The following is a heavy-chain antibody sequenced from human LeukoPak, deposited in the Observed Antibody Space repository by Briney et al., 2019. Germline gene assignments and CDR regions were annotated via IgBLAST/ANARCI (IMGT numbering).Heavy chain of an antibody. CDR3: AKEIYGSGSYYDFDY. CDR1: GGSISSGGYY. J-gene: IGHJ4*02. CDR2: ISDSGFST. Sequence: PSETLSLTCTVSGGSISSGGYYWSWVRQAPGKGLEWVSSISDSGFSTYYADSVKGRFTISRDNSKNTLYLQMNSLRVEDTAVYYCAKEIYGSGSYYDFDYWGQGSLVTVSS. V-gene: IGHV3-23*01. D-gene: IGHD3-10*01.